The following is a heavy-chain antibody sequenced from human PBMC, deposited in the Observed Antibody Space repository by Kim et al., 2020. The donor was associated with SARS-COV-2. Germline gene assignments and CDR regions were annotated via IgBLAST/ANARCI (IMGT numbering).Heavy chain of an antibody. CDR1: GGSFSNNY. CDR3: ARGGDCRTTSCYGWIDY. J-gene: IGHJ4*02. CDR2: INQSGNA. Sequence: SETLSLTCAVYGGSFSNNYWIWIRQSPGKGLEWIGEINQSGNANYNPSLESRVTISVDASKNQFSLKMTSVTAADTAMYYCARGGDCRTTSCYGWIDYWGQGTLVSVTS. V-gene: IGHV4-34*01. D-gene: IGHD2-2*01.